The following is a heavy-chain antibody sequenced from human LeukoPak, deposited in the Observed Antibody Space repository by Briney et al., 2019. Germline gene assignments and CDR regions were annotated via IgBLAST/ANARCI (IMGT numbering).Heavy chain of an antibody. Sequence: PGGSLRLSCTDSGFSLTSFAMHWVRQSPGKGLEWVAVTSNHGNDQFYADSVKGRFTISRDNSKKTLYLQMDSLRPEDTGVYYCTRDRGAKNDFDSWGQGTLVTVSS. V-gene: IGHV3-30*01. CDR2: TSNHGNDQ. CDR3: TRDRGAKNDFDS. D-gene: IGHD1-1*01. J-gene: IGHJ4*02. CDR1: GFSLTSFA.